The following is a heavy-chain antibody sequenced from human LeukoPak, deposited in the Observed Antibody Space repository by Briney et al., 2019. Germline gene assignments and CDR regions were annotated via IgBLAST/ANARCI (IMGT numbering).Heavy chain of an antibody. Sequence: GGSLRLSCAAAGFTFSSCAMRWVRQAPGKGLEWVSSISPSGGSTYYADSVKGRFTISRDNSKNTLYLQMNGLRAEDTAVYYCAKVYAGYYNMDVWGLGTTVTVSS. D-gene: IGHD2-8*01. J-gene: IGHJ6*02. CDR3: AKVYAGYYNMDV. V-gene: IGHV3-23*01. CDR1: GFTFSSCA. CDR2: ISPSGGST.